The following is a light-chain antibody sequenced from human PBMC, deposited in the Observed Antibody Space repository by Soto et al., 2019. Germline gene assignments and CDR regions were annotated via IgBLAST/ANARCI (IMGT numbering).Light chain of an antibody. CDR2: SNY. Sequence: QSVLTQPPSASGTPGQRVTSSCSGSSSNIGSNTVNWYQQLPGTAPKLLIYSNYQRPSGVPDRFSGSKSGASASLAISGLQSEDEADYHCAAWDDSLNGHVVFGGGTQLTVL. CDR1: SSNIGSNT. V-gene: IGLV1-44*01. CDR3: AAWDDSLNGHVV. J-gene: IGLJ2*01.